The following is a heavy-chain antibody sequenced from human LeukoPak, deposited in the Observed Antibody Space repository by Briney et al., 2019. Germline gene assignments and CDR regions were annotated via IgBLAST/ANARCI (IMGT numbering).Heavy chain of an antibody. D-gene: IGHD3-22*01. CDR2: ISGSGGST. CDR1: GFTFSSYA. V-gene: IGHV3-23*01. CDR3: AKDYGPYDSAFDY. Sequence: PGGSLRLSCAASGFTFSSYAMSWVRQAPGKGLEWVSAISGSGGSTYYADSVKGRFTISRDNAKNSLYLQMNSLRAEDTALYYCAKDYGPYDSAFDYWGQGTLVTVSS. J-gene: IGHJ4*02.